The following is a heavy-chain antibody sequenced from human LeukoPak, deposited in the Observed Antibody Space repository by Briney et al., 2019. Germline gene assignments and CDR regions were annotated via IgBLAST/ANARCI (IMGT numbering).Heavy chain of an antibody. V-gene: IGHV3-23*01. Sequence: GGSLRLSCAASRFTFTSSWMSWVRQAPGKGLEWVSAISGSGGSTYYADSVKGRFTFSRDNSKNTLYLQMNSLRAEDTAAYYSAKGVTLVDYWGQGTLVTVSS. J-gene: IGHJ4*02. D-gene: IGHD3-10*01. CDR3: AKGVTLVDY. CDR1: RFTFTSSW. CDR2: ISGSGGST.